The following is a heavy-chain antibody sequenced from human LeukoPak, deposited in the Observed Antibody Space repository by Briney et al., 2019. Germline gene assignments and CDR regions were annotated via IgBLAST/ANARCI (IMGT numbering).Heavy chain of an antibody. J-gene: IGHJ4*02. CDR3: AREGDGYNLPLHFDY. V-gene: IGHV3-21*01. D-gene: IGHD5-24*01. Sequence: GGSLRLSCAASGFTFRIYAMNWVRQAPGKGLEWVSSISSSSTYIYYADSVKGRFTISRDNAKNSLYLQMNSLRAEDTAVYYCAREGDGYNLPLHFDYWGQGTLVTVSS. CDR1: GFTFRIYA. CDR2: ISSSSTYI.